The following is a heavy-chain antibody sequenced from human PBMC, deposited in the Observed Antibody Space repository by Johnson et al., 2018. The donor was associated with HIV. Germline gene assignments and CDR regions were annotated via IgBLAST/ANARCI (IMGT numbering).Heavy chain of an antibody. V-gene: IGHV3-23*04. J-gene: IGHJ3*02. Sequence: VQLVESGGGLVQPGGSLRLSCAASGFTFSSYAMSWVRQTPGKGLEWVSAISGSGGSTYYADSVKGRFTISRDKSKNTRYLQMNSLRAEDTAVYYCAGGEQLVHLGAFDIWGQGTMVTVSS. D-gene: IGHD6-13*01. CDR2: ISGSGGST. CDR1: GFTFSSYA. CDR3: AGGEQLVHLGAFDI.